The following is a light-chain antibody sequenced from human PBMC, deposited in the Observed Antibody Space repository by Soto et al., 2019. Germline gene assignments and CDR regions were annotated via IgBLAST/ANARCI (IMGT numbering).Light chain of an antibody. CDR2: EVS. CDR3: SSYSGSSNLV. Sequence: QSVLTQPPSASGSPGQSVTISCTGTSSDVGGYNYVSWYQQHPGKAPQLMIYEVSKRPSGVPDRFSGSKSGNTASLTVSGLQAEDEADYYCSSYSGSSNLVFGGGTKLTVL. CDR1: SSDVGGYNY. V-gene: IGLV2-8*01. J-gene: IGLJ2*01.